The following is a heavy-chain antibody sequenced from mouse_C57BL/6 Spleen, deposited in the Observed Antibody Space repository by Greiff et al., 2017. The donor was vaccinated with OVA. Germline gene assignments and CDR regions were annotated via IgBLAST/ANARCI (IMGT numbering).Heavy chain of an antibody. J-gene: IGHJ2*01. CDR3: ARSGSWGDFDY. V-gene: IGHV1-82*01. CDR1: GYAFSSSW. D-gene: IGHD3-1*01. CDR2: IYPGDGDT. Sequence: VMLVESGPELVKPGASVKISCKASGYAFSSSWMNWVKQRPGKGLEWIGRIYPGDGDTNYNGKFKGKATLTADKSSSTAYMQLSSLTSEDSAVYFCARSGSWGDFDYWGQGTTLTVSS.